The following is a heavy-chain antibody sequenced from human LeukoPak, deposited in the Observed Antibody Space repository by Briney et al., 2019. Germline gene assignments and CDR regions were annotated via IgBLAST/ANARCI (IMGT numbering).Heavy chain of an antibody. V-gene: IGHV1-69*02. D-gene: IGHD2-2*01. J-gene: IGHJ4*02. CDR1: GGTFSSYT. CDR2: IIPILGIA. Sequence: SSVKVSCKASGGTFSSYTINWVRQAPGQGLEWMGRIIPILGIANYAQKFQGRVTITADKSTSTAYMELSSLRSEDTAVYYCATHCSSTSCYAGSFDHWGQGTLVTVSS. CDR3: ATHCSSTSCYAGSFDH.